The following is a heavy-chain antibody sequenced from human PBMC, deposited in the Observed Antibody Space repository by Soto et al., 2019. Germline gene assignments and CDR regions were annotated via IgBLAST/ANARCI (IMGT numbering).Heavy chain of an antibody. CDR2: IGGSGGNT. V-gene: IGHV3-23*01. D-gene: IGHD4-4*01. J-gene: IGHJ4*02. CDR1: GFIFNAYA. Sequence: EVQLLESGGGLVQPGGSLRLSCAASGFIFNAYAMTWVRQAPGKGLEWVSAIGGSGGNTYYAASVKCRFTISRDNSKDTVELEMNRLRVDDTAVYFCARVASDYINSADHWGQGILVTVSS. CDR3: ARVASDYINSADH.